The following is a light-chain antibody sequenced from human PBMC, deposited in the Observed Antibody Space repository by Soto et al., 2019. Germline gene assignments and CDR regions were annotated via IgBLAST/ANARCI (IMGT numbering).Light chain of an antibody. Sequence: DVQMTQSPSSLSASVGDRVTMTCRASQSISTYLNWYQQKPGKAPKLLIYAASTLQSGVSSRFSGSGSGTDFTLTISSLQPEDFATYFCQQGYSVPYTFVQGTKLEIK. CDR1: QSISTY. V-gene: IGKV1-39*01. J-gene: IGKJ2*01. CDR3: QQGYSVPYT. CDR2: AAS.